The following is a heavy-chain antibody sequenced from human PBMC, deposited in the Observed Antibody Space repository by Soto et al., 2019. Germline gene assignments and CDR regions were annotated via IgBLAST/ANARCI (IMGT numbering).Heavy chain of an antibody. J-gene: IGHJ4*02. CDR3: ASTYCGGDCYPGYFDY. Sequence: GESLKISCKGSGYSFTSYWIGWVRQMPGKGLEWMGIIYPGDSDTRYSPSFQGQVTISADKSISTAYLQWSSLKASDTAMYYCASTYCGGDCYPGYFDYWGQGTLVTVSS. V-gene: IGHV5-51*01. CDR1: GYSFTSYW. D-gene: IGHD2-21*02. CDR2: IYPGDSDT.